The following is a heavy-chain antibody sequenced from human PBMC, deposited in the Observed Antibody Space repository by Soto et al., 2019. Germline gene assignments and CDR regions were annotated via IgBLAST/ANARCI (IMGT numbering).Heavy chain of an antibody. Sequence: QVQLVQSGAEVKKPGSSVKVSCKASGGTFSSYAISWVRQAPGQGLEWMGGIIPIFGTANYAQKFQGRGTSTADESTSTADRELSSLRAEDTAVYYCARESRYGSGGSCYFLPGIDYWGQGTLVTVSS. V-gene: IGHV1-69*12. CDR1: GGTFSSYA. D-gene: IGHD2-15*01. J-gene: IGHJ4*02. CDR3: ARESRYGSGGSCYFLPGIDY. CDR2: IIPIFGTA.